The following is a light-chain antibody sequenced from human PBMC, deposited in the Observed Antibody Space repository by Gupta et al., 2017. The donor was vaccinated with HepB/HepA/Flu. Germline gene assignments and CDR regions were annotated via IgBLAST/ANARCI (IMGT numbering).Light chain of an antibody. CDR3: QHYGTGA. CDR1: QSVANSY. Sequence: DIVLTQSPGTLSLSPGERATLSCRASQSVANSYLAWYQQRPGQAPRLLIYGGYTRDTGSPDRFSGSGSGTDFTLASSRLETEDFAVYVCQHYGTGAFGQGTKVDIK. J-gene: IGKJ1*01. CDR2: GGY. V-gene: IGKV3-20*01.